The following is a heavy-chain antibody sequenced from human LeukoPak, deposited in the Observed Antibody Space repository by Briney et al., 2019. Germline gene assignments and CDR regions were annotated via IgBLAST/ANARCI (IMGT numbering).Heavy chain of an antibody. J-gene: IGHJ5*02. V-gene: IGHV4-39*01. CDR2: IYYSGST. CDR3: ARGYGSGPRGWFDP. D-gene: IGHD3-10*01. Sequence: SETLSLTCTVSGGSISSSSYYWGWIRQPPGKGLEWIGSIYYSGSTYYNPSLKSRVTISVDTSKNQFSLKLSSVTAADTAVYYCARGYGSGPRGWFDPWGQGTLVTVSS. CDR1: GGSISSSSYY.